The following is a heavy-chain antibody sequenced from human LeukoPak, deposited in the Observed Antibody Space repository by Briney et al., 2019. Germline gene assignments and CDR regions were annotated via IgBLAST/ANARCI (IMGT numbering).Heavy chain of an antibody. CDR3: ARDLRIAVAVSNWFDP. J-gene: IGHJ5*02. Sequence: SVKVSCKASGGTFSSYAISWVRQAPGQGLEWMGRIIPILGIANYAQKFQGRVTITADKSTSTAYMELSSLRSEDTAEYYCARDLRIAVAVSNWFDPWGQGTLVTVSS. D-gene: IGHD6-19*01. CDR2: IIPILGIA. V-gene: IGHV1-69*04. CDR1: GGTFSSYA.